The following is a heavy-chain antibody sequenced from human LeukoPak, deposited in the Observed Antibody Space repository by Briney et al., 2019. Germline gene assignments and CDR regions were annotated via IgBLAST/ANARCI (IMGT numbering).Heavy chain of an antibody. CDR1: GFTFSSYA. D-gene: IGHD6-13*01. CDR2: ISGSGGST. V-gene: IGHV3-23*01. J-gene: IGHJ3*02. Sequence: PGASLRLSCAASGFTFSSYAMSWVRQAPGKGLEWVSAISGSGGSTYYADSVKGRFTISRDNSKNTLYLQMNSLRAEDTAVYYRAKDEGLEQLSAFDIWGQGTMVTVSS. CDR3: AKDEGLEQLSAFDI.